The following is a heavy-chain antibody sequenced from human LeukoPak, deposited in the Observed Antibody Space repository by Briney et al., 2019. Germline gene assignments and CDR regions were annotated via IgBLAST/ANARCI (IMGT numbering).Heavy chain of an antibody. CDR1: GFTFSSYA. CDR3: AKDDDFWSGTSGY. Sequence: GGSLRLSCAASGFTFSSYAMSWVRQAPGKGLEWASAISGSGGSTYYADSVKGRFTISRDNSKNTLYLQMNSLRAEDAAVYYCAKDDDFWSGTSGYWGQGTLVTVSS. D-gene: IGHD3-3*01. V-gene: IGHV3-23*01. CDR2: ISGSGGST. J-gene: IGHJ4*02.